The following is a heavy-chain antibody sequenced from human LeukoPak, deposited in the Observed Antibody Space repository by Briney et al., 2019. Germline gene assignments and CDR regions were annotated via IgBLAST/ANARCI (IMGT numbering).Heavy chain of an antibody. Sequence: SETLSLTCTVSGGSISSSRHYWGWIRQPPGQGLEWIGSMFYSGTAYYNASLKSRVTISVDTSKNQFSLKVTSVTAADTAVYYCARHTDSSGWYRAWFDPWGQGTLATVSS. CDR2: MFYSGTA. D-gene: IGHD6-19*01. CDR3: ARHTDSSGWYRAWFDP. V-gene: IGHV4-39*01. CDR1: GGSISSSRHY. J-gene: IGHJ5*02.